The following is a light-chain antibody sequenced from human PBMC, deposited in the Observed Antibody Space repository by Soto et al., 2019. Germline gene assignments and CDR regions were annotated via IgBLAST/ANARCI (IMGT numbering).Light chain of an antibody. J-gene: IGLJ2*01. CDR1: TTDVGGYDL. V-gene: IGLV2-8*01. Sequence: QSALTQPPSASGSPGQSVTISYTGTTTDVGGYDLVSWYQQHPGKAPKVIIYEVTKRPSGVPDRFFGSKSGSTASLTVSGLQAEDEAVYYCCSYTVGDTVVFGGGTKLTVL. CDR2: EVT. CDR3: CSYTVGDTVV.